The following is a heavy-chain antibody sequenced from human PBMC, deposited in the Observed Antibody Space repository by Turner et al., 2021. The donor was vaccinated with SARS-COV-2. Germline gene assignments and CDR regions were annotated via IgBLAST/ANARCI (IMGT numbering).Heavy chain of an antibody. Sequence: QIILKESGPTLVKPTQNITLTCTFPGFSLSTSGVGVTWISQPSGKSLEWLANIYSNDLKYYSPSLKSRLTITKDTSKTQVVLTMTILDPVDTATYYCGYHCSFVVHHWGQGTLVTVSS. CDR3: GYHCSFVVHH. J-gene: IGHJ1*01. V-gene: IGHV2-5*01. CDR1: GFSLSTSGVG. D-gene: IGHD2-21*02. CDR2: IYSNDLK.